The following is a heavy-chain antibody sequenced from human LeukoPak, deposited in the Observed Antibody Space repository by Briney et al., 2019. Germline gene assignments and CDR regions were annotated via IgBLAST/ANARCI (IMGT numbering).Heavy chain of an antibody. CDR3: ATVSYNWNYSKYYGMDV. CDR1: GYTLTELS. D-gene: IGHD1-7*01. CDR2: FDPEDGET. V-gene: IGHV1-24*01. J-gene: IGHJ6*02. Sequence: GASVKVSCKVSGYTLTELSMHWVRQAPGKGLEWMGGFDPEDGETIYAQKFQGRVTMTEDTSTDTAYMGLSSLRSEDTAVYYCATVSYNWNYSKYYGMDVWGQGTTVTVSS.